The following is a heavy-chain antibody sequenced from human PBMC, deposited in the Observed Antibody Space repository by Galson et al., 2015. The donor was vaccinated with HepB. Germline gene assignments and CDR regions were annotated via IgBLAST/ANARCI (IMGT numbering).Heavy chain of an antibody. CDR1: GGSISTSSQY. J-gene: IGHJ5*01. D-gene: IGHD2-8*01. Sequence: TLSLTCSVSGGSISTSSQYWGWIRQPPGKGPDWIGSISHSGSTYYKPSLKSRLTILVDKSKDQYSLKLTSVTAADTAVYYCVGQKAKGTNTWSDSWGQGRLVTVSS. CDR2: ISHSGST. CDR3: VGQKAKGTNTWSDS. V-gene: IGHV4-39*01.